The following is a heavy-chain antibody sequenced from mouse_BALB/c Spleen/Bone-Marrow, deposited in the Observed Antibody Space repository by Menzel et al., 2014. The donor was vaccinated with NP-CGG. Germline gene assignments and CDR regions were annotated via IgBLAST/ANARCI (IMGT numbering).Heavy chain of an antibody. CDR2: INPSTGYT. J-gene: IGHJ4*01. V-gene: IGHV1-4*01. CDR1: GLTFTSYR. Sequence: VQLQQSGAELAKPGASVKMSCKASGLTFTSYRMHWVKQRPGQALDWIGYINPSTGYTEYDLKFKDKATLAADKSYSTAYIQLSSLTSEDSAVYYCASAYGYEDYSAMDYWGQGTSVNVSS. CDR3: ASAYGYEDYSAMDY. D-gene: IGHD1-2*01.